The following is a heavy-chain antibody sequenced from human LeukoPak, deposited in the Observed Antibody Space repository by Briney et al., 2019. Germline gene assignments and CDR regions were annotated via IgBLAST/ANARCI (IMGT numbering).Heavy chain of an antibody. J-gene: IGHJ4*02. V-gene: IGHV3-33*06. CDR2: IWYDGSNK. CDR3: AKDRGIPQYYFDY. D-gene: IGHD3-10*01. Sequence: QSGGSLRLSCAASGFTFSSYGMHWVRQAPGKGLEWVAVIWYDGSNKYYADSVKGRFTISRDNSKNTLYLQMNSLRAEDTAVYYCAKDRGIPQYYFDYWGQGTLVTVSS. CDR1: GFTFSSYG.